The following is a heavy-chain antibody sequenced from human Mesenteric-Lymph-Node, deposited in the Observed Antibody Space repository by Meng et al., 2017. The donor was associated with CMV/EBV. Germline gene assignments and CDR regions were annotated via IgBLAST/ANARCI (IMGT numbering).Heavy chain of an antibody. J-gene: IGHJ2*01. CDR1: GFTFSTNW. Sequence: GESLKISCAASGFTFSTNWMHWVRQAPGKGLVWVSGINGDGRRTTYADSVKGRFTISRDNAKNTLDLQMNSLRAEDTAVYYCAKDPMGHIAVAGWGWYFDLWGRGTLVTVSS. CDR3: AKDPMGHIAVAGWGWYFDL. CDR2: INGDGRRT. V-gene: IGHV3-74*01. D-gene: IGHD6-19*01.